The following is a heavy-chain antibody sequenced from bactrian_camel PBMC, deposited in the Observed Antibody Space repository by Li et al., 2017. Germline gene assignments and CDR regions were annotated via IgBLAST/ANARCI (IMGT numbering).Heavy chain of an antibody. CDR1: GYTISGNC. J-gene: IGHJ4*01. V-gene: IGHV3S53*01. CDR2: IDRYDVT. Sequence: VQLVESGGESVQAGGSLKLSCVVSGYTISGNCMGWFRQAPGKEREGVALIDRYDVTTYRHSVMGRFTITQDIAKNTWYLQMDSLKPEDTAMYYCAADLYPCSPKYADIDGVNYWGQGTQVTVS. CDR3: AADLYPCSPKYADIDGVNY. D-gene: IGHD5*01.